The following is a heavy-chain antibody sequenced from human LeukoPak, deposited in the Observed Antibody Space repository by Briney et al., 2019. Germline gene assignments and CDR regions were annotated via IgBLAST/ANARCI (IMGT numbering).Heavy chain of an antibody. CDR1: GYTFTSYG. D-gene: IGHD6-13*01. J-gene: IGHJ4*02. CDR2: ISAYNGNT. CDR3: ARESSSWYRVTVDY. V-gene: IGHV1-18*04. Sequence: GASVKVSWKASGYTFTSYGISWVRQAPGQGLEWMGWISAYNGNTNYAQKLQGRVTMTTDTSTSTAYMELRSLRSDDTAVYYCARESSSWYRVTVDYWGQGTLVTVSS.